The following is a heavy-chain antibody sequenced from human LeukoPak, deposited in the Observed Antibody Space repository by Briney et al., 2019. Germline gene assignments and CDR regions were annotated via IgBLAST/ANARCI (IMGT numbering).Heavy chain of an antibody. CDR3: ARVFPRWYGSGSYYRMWYFDL. D-gene: IGHD3-10*01. Sequence: GGSLRLSCSFSGFIATSNYMAWVRQSPGKGLQWISFIYGGGNTLYADSVRDRFSISRDNAKNSLYLQMNSLRAEDTAVYYCARVFPRWYGSGSYYRMWYFDLWGRGTLVTVSS. CDR2: IYGGGNT. CDR1: GFIATSNY. J-gene: IGHJ2*01. V-gene: IGHV3-53*01.